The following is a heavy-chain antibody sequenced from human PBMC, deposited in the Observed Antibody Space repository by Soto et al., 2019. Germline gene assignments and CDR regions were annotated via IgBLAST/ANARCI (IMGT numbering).Heavy chain of an antibody. CDR2: IIPIFGIA. D-gene: IGHD2-2*01. CDR3: AREDRDRETGLVPAAIDGMDV. Sequence: QVQLVQSGAEVKKPGSSVKVSCKASGGTFSRYSITCVRQAPGHGLEWIGRIIPIFGIASYAQKFQGGVTITADESTSTAYMELSSLRSDDTAVYYCAREDRDRETGLVPAAIDGMDVWGQGTTVTVSS. V-gene: IGHV1-69*08. J-gene: IGHJ6*02. CDR1: GGTFSRYS.